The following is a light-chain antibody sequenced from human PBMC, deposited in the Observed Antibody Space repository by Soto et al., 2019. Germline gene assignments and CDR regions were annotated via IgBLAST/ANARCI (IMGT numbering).Light chain of an antibody. V-gene: IGLV2-14*03. CDR2: DVS. Sequence: QSALTQPASVSGSPGQSITISCTGTSSDVGGYNYVSWYQHHPGKAPKPIIYDVSNRPSGVSNRFSGSKSGNTASLTISGLQLEDEADYYCSSYNTSNTRQIVFGTGTKLTVL. CDR3: SSYNTSNTRQIV. J-gene: IGLJ1*01. CDR1: SSDVGGYNY.